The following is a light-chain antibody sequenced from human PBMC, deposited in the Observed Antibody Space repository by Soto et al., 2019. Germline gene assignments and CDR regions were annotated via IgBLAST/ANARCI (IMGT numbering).Light chain of an antibody. V-gene: IGKV2-28*01. CDR1: QSLLHSNGYNY. Sequence: DIVMTQSPLSLPVIPGEPASISCRSSQSLLHSNGYNYLGWFVQKPGQSPQLLIYLGSGRASGVPDRFSGSGSCTDFTLKISRVEAEDVGVYYCMQVLQTPLTFGGGTNVEIK. CDR3: MQVLQTPLT. J-gene: IGKJ4*01. CDR2: LGS.